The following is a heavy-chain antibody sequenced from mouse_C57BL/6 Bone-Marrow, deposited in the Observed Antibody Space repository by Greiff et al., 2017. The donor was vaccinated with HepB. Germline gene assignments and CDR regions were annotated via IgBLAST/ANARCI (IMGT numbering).Heavy chain of an antibody. CDR1: GYTFTDYY. D-gene: IGHD1-1*01. CDR3: ARRTCVGSSSYYYAMDY. Sequence: EVQLQQSGPELVKPGASVKISCKASGYTFTDYYMNWVKQSHGKSLEWIGDINPNNGGTSYNQKFKGKATLTVDKSSSTAYMELRSLTSEDSAVYYCARRTCVGSSSYYYAMDYWGQGTSVTVSS. J-gene: IGHJ4*01. V-gene: IGHV1-26*01. CDR2: INPNNGGT.